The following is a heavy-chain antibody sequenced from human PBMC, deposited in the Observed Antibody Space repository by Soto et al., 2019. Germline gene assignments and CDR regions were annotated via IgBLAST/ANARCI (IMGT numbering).Heavy chain of an antibody. CDR2: INPNSGGT. D-gene: IGHD6-13*01. J-gene: IGHJ4*01. V-gene: IGHV1-2*04. Sequence: ASVKVSCKASGYTFTGYYMHWVRQAPGQGLEWMGWINPNSGGTNYAQKFQGWVAMTRDTSISTAYMELSRLRSDDTAVYYCARGPKYSSSWYPTQDLWDYWG. CDR3: ARGPKYSSSWYPTQDLWDY. CDR1: GYTFTGYY.